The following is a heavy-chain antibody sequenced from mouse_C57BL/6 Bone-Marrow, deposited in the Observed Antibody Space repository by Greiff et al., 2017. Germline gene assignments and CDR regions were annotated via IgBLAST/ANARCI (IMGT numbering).Heavy chain of an antibody. CDR1: GYTFTDYN. V-gene: IGHV1-22*01. CDR3: ARFPSRFITTVVANFDY. J-gene: IGHJ2*01. Sequence: EVQLVESGPELVKPGASVKMSCKASGYTFTDYNMHWVKQSHGKSLEWIGYINPNNGGTSYNQKFKGKATLTVNKSSSTAYMELRSLTSEDSAVYYCARFPSRFITTVVANFDYWGQGTTLTVSS. CDR2: INPNNGGT. D-gene: IGHD1-1*01.